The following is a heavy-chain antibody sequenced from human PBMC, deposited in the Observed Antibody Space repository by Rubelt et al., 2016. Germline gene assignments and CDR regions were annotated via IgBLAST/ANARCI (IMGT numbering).Heavy chain of an antibody. J-gene: IGHJ4*02. D-gene: IGHD2/OR15-2a*01. CDR3: LSSLADFDY. Sequence: SRSGMHWVRQAPGKGLEWVAVIWYDGTNKYYGDSVKGRFTISRDNSKKTLFLQMNSLRAEDTAVYYCLSSLADFDYWGQGTLVTVSS. V-gene: IGHV3-33*01. CDR1: SRSG. CDR2: IWYDGTNK.